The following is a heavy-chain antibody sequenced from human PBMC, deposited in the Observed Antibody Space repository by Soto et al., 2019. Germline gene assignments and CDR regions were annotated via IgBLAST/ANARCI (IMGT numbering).Heavy chain of an antibody. J-gene: IGHJ6*02. CDR1: GYTFTGYY. CDR2: INPNSGGT. D-gene: IGHD4-4*01. V-gene: IGHV1-2*02. CDR3: ARDPEMTTVYGMDV. Sequence: ASVKVSCKASGYTFTGYYMHWVRQAPGQGLEWMGWINPNSGGTNYAQKFQGRVTMTRDTSISTAYMELSRLRSDDKAVYYCARDPEMTTVYGMDVWGQGTTVTVSS.